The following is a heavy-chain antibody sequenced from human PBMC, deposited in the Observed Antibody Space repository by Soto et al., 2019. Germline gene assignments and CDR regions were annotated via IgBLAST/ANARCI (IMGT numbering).Heavy chain of an antibody. CDR2: IYYTGYRGSA. CDR1: GDSITSYN. J-gene: IGHJ4*02. Sequence: ETLSLTCIVTGDSITSYNWSWLRQPPGKGLEWIGFIYYTGYRGSASYNPSLKGRGTISMDTSKNQFSLKVNSLTAADTAMYYCARHKYSSSWFFDSWGQGTQVTVSS. D-gene: IGHD6-13*01. V-gene: IGHV4-59*01. CDR3: ARHKYSSSWFFDS.